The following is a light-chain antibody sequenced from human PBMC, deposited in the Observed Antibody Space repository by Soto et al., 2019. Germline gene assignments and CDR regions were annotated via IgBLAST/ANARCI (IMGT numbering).Light chain of an antibody. V-gene: IGKV3-15*01. CDR1: QSVSRK. CDR3: QQYDKWPRT. CDR2: GAP. Sequence: EVVMTHSPATLSVSPGEGATLSSSASQSVSRKLAWYQQTRGQAPRLLIYGAPTRATGVPARFSGSGSGTEFTLTISNLQSEDFAVYHCQQYDKWPRTFGQGTKVDIK. J-gene: IGKJ1*01.